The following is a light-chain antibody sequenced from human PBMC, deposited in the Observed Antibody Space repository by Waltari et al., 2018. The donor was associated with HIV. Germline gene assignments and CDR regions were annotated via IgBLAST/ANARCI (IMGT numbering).Light chain of an antibody. CDR3: SSYTSSSTG. Sequence: QSALTPPASVSGYPGPSITISCTATTSDVGGSTYVSWYQQHTGNAPKLIIYEFSNRPSGVSNRFSVSKSGNTASLTISGLQAEDEADYYCSSYTSSSTGFGGGTKLTVL. CDR1: TSDVGGSTY. V-gene: IGLV2-14*01. J-gene: IGLJ3*02. CDR2: EFS.